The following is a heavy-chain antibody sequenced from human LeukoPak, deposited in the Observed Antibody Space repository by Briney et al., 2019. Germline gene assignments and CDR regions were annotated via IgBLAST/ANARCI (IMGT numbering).Heavy chain of an antibody. Sequence: SETLSLTCTVSGYSISSGYYWGWIRQPPGKGLEWIGSIYHSGSTYYNPSLKSRVTISVDTSKNQFSLKLSSVTAADTAVYYCARGRGSGSYYKDIDYWGQGTLVTVSS. V-gene: IGHV4-38-2*02. D-gene: IGHD3-10*01. J-gene: IGHJ4*02. CDR1: GYSISSGYY. CDR3: ARGRGSGSYYKDIDY. CDR2: IYHSGST.